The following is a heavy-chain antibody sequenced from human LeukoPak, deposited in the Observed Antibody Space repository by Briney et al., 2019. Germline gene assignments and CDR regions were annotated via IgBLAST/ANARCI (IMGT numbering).Heavy chain of an antibody. D-gene: IGHD4-17*01. CDR2: ISSSGSTI. J-gene: IGHJ4*02. V-gene: IGHV3-48*03. Sequence: GGSLRLSCAASGFTFSSYEMNWVRQAPGKGLEWASYISSSGSTIYYADSVKGRFTISRDNAKNSLYLQMNSLRAEDTAVYYCARANDYGDYDYWGQGTLVTVSS. CDR3: ARANDYGDYDY. CDR1: GFTFSSYE.